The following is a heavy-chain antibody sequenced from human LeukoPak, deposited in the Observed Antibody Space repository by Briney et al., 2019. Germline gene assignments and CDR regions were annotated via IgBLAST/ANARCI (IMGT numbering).Heavy chain of an antibody. J-gene: IGHJ6*02. CDR2: ISAYNGNT. Sequence: ASVKVSCKASGYTFTSFGISWVRQAPGQGLEWMGWISAYNGNTNYAQKLQGRVTMTTDTSTSTAHMELRSLRSDDTAVYYCASSGYSSSGMDVWGQGTTVTVSS. CDR3: ASSGYSSSGMDV. V-gene: IGHV1-18*01. D-gene: IGHD5-18*01. CDR1: GYTFTSFG.